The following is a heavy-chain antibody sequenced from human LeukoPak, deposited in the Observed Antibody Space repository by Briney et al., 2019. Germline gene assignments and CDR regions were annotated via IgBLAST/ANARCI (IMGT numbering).Heavy chain of an antibody. V-gene: IGHV4-39*01. CDR1: GGSISSSSYY. J-gene: IGHJ4*02. CDR2: IYYSGST. Sequence: SETLSLTCTVSGGSISSSSYYWGWIRQPPGKGLEWIGSIYYSGSTYYNPSLKSRVTISVDTSKNQFSLKLSSVTAADTAVYYCARRSAGATLYWGQGTLVTVSS. D-gene: IGHD1-26*01. CDR3: ARRSAGATLY.